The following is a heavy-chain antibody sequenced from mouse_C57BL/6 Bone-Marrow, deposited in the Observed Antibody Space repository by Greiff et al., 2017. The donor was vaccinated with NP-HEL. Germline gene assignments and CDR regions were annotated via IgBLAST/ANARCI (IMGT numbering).Heavy chain of an antibody. CDR1: GYTFTSYG. V-gene: IGHV1-81*01. CDR3: ARGTYYRENAMDY. CDR2: TYPRSGNT. Sequence: VQLQQSGAELARPGASVKLSCKASGYTFTSYGISWVKQRTGQGLEWIGETYPRSGNTYYNEKFKGKATLTADKSSSTAYMELRSLTSEDSAVYFCARGTYYRENAMDYWGQGTSVTVSS. J-gene: IGHJ4*01. D-gene: IGHD2-14*01.